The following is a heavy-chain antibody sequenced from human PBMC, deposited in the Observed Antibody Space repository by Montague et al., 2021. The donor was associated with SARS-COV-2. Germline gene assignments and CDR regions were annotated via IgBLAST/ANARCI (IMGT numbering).Heavy chain of an antibody. CDR3: ARLGDGVVPSPILGVGPYYSYYYMDV. CDR2: INQSGSI. Sequence: SETLSLTCAVSGGSFSGFYWSWVRQSPEEGLEWIGEINQSGSINYNPSLKSRVTILVDTSKNQFSLKLTSVAAADTAVYYCARLGDGVVPSPILGVGPYYSYYYMDVWGKGTTVTVSS. D-gene: IGHD3-10*01. V-gene: IGHV4-34*01. CDR1: GGSFSGFY. J-gene: IGHJ6*03.